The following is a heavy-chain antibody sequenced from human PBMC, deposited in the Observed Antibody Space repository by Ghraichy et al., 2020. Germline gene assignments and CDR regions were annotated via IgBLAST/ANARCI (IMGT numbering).Heavy chain of an antibody. CDR1: GGSISSYY. Sequence: SETLSLTCTVSGGSISSYYWSWIRQPPGKGLEWIGYIYYSGSTNYNPSLKSRVTISVDTSKNQFSLKLSSVTAADTAVYYCARGWAPPYFDYWGQGTLVTVSS. D-gene: IGHD3-16*01. CDR2: IYYSGST. CDR3: ARGWAPPYFDY. V-gene: IGHV4-59*01. J-gene: IGHJ4*02.